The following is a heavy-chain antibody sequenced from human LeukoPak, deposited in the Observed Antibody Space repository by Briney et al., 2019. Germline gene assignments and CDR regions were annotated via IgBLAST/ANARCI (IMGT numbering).Heavy chain of an antibody. J-gene: IGHJ4*02. CDR1: GGTFSSYA. D-gene: IGHD2-2*01. Sequence: SVKVSCKASGGTFSSYAISWVRQAPGQGLEWMGRIIPIFGTANYAQKFQGRVTITTDESTSTAYMELISLRSEDTAVYYCARTGLSSPQGWVDYWGQGTLVTVSS. CDR2: IIPIFGTA. V-gene: IGHV1-69*05. CDR3: ARTGLSSPQGWVDY.